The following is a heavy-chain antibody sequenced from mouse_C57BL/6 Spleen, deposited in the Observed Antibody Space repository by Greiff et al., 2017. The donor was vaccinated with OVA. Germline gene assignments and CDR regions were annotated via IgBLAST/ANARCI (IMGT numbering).Heavy chain of an antibody. D-gene: IGHD4-1*01. CDR1: GFTFSAYG. CDR3: AREAGTSAMDY. V-gene: IGHV5-17*01. Sequence: EVKLVESGGGLVKPGGSLKLSCAASGFTFSAYGMHWVRQAPEKGLEWVAYISSGSSTIYYADTVKGRFTISRDNAKNTLFLQMTSLRSEDTAMYYCAREAGTSAMDYWGQGTSVTVSS. CDR2: ISSGSSTI. J-gene: IGHJ4*01.